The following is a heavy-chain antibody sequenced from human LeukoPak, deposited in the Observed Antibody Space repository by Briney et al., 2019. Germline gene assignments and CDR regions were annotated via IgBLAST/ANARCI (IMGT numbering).Heavy chain of an antibody. Sequence: ASVEVSCKVSGYTLTELFIHWVRQAPGKGLEWVGGFDPEDGETIYAQKFQGRVTMTEDTSTDTAYMELSSLRSEDTAVYYCATDRGYNYALNLGVWFDPWGQGTLVTVSS. CDR1: GYTLTELF. CDR2: FDPEDGET. V-gene: IGHV1-24*01. D-gene: IGHD5-18*01. CDR3: ATDRGYNYALNLGVWFDP. J-gene: IGHJ5*02.